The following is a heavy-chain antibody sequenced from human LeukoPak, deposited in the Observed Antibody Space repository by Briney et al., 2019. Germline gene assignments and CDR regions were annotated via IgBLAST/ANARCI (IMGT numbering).Heavy chain of an antibody. CDR1: GGTFSSYA. Sequence: GSSVKVSCKPSGGTFSSYAISWVRQAPGQGLEWMGRIIPIFGTANYAQKFQGRVTITTDESTSTAYMELSSLRSEDTAVYYCARDEKGSSSWFTYYYYMDVWGKGTTVTVSS. D-gene: IGHD6-13*01. CDR2: IIPIFGTA. CDR3: ARDEKGSSSWFTYYYYMDV. V-gene: IGHV1-69*05. J-gene: IGHJ6*03.